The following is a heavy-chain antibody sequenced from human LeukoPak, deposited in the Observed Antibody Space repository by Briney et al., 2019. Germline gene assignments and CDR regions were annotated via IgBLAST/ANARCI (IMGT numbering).Heavy chain of an antibody. CDR2: ISAYNGNT. D-gene: IGHD2-2*01. CDR3: ARDGFPADIVVVPAAFPDY. J-gene: IGHJ4*02. V-gene: IGHV1-18*01. CDR1: GYTFTSYG. Sequence: ASVKVSCKASGYTFTSYGINWVRQAPGQGLEWMGWISAYNGNTNYAQKLQGRVTMTTDTSTSTAYMELRSLRSDDTAVYYCARDGFPADIVVVPAAFPDYWGQGTLVTVSS.